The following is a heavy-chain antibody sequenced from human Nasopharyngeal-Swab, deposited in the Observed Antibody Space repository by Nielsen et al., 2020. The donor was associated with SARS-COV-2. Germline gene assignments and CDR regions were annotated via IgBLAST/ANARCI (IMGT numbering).Heavy chain of an antibody. CDR1: GFSFSTFW. Sequence: GESLKISCAASGFSFSTFWMHWVRQVPGEGLVWVSRINTDGRRTNYAESVKGRFTISRDNVKNMLYLQMNNLRPEDTAVYYWARDLGGFGGYWGQGTLATVSS. J-gene: IGHJ4*02. D-gene: IGHD4-23*01. V-gene: IGHV3-74*01. CDR3: ARDLGGFGGY. CDR2: INTDGRRT.